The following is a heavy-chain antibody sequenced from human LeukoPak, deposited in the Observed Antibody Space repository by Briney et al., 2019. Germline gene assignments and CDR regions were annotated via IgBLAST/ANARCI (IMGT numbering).Heavy chain of an antibody. Sequence: PSETLSLTCTVSGGSISSYYWGWIRQPPGKGLEWIGSIYYSGSTYYNPSLKSRVTISVDTSKNQFSLKLSSVTAADTAVYYCARLNRITMVRGVITSFDYWGQGTLVTVSS. V-gene: IGHV4-39*01. J-gene: IGHJ4*02. CDR2: IYYSGST. D-gene: IGHD3-10*01. CDR3: ARLNRITMVRGVITSFDY. CDR1: GGSISSYY.